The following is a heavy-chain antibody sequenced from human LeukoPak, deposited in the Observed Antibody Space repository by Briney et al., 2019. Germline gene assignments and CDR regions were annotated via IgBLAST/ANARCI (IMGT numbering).Heavy chain of an antibody. V-gene: IGHV3-15*01. CDR1: GFTFTNAW. J-gene: IGHJ4*02. D-gene: IGHD3-10*01. CDR2: IKSKTDGGTT. CDR3: TTDRVGDYFDY. Sequence: PGGSLRLSCAASGFTFTNAWMSWVRQAPGKGLEWVGRIKSKTDGGTTDYAAPVKGRFTISRGDSKNTLYLQMNNLKTEDTAVYHCTTDRVGDYFDYWGQGTLVTVSS.